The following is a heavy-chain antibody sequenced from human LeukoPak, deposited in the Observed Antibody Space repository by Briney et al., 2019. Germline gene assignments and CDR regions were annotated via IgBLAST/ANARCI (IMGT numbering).Heavy chain of an antibody. CDR1: GYTFTGYY. CDR2: INPNSGGT. V-gene: IGHV1-2*02. D-gene: IGHD3-10*01. Sequence: ASVKVSCTASGYTFTGYYMHWVRQAPGQGLEWMGWINPNSGGTNYAKNFQGRVTMTRDTSITTAYMDLSRLRSDDTAVYYCARGVGSGWYFDLWGRGTLVTVSS. CDR3: ARGVGSGWYFDL. J-gene: IGHJ2*01.